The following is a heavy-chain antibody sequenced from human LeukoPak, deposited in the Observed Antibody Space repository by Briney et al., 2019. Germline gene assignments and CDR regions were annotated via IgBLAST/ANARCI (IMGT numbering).Heavy chain of an antibody. V-gene: IGHV3-48*04. CDR2: ISSDSSTI. CDR3: ARVGIVADPCDY. J-gene: IGHJ4*02. Sequence: PGGSLRLSCAASGFTFSSYSMNWVRQAPGKGLKWISYISSDSSTIYYADSVKGRFTISRDNAKNSLYLQMNSLRAEDTAVYYCARVGIVADPCDYWGQGTLVTISS. CDR1: GFTFSSYS. D-gene: IGHD3-22*01.